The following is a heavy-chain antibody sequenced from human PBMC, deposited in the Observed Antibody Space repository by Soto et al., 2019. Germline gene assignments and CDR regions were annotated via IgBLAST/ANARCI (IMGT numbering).Heavy chain of an antibody. Sequence: PSETLCVTCTVAGGSMIGYYWSWIRKNPGRGLEWIGFIYYAGSTKYNPSLNSRVTISVDTSKNQFSLTVTSVTAADTAVYYCARDADIGSWYHYFDYWGQGTLVTVSS. J-gene: IGHJ4*02. V-gene: IGHV4-59*12. CDR2: IYYAGST. CDR1: GGSMIGYY. CDR3: ARDADIGSWYHYFDY. D-gene: IGHD6-13*01.